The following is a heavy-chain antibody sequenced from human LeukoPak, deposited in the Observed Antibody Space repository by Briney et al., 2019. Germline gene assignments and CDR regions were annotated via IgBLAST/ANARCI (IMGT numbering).Heavy chain of an antibody. CDR2: ISDGGGYT. V-gene: IGHV3-23*01. Sequence: GGSLRLSCAASGFTFSTYAMSWVRQAPGKGLEWDSGISDGGGYTYYADSVKGRFTISRDNAKNTLYLQMNSLRAEDTAIYYCATAYSTTWSFSDYWGQGTLVTVSS. CDR3: ATAYSTTWSFSDY. D-gene: IGHD6-13*01. J-gene: IGHJ4*02. CDR1: GFTFSTYA.